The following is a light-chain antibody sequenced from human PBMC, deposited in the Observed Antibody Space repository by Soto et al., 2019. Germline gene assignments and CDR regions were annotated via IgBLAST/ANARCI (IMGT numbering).Light chain of an antibody. CDR3: HQYGISP. CDR1: QSVSSNY. CDR2: GAS. J-gene: IGKJ4*01. Sequence: EIVLTQSPGTLSLPPGERATLSCRASQSVSSNYLAWYQQKPGQAPRLLIYGASSRATGIPDRFSGSGSGTELTLTISRLEPEDFAVYYCHQYGISPFGGGTKVEIK. V-gene: IGKV3-20*01.